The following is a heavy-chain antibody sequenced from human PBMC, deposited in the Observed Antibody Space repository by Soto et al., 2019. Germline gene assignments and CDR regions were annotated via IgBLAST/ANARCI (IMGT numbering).Heavy chain of an antibody. CDR1: GFTLSSYV. V-gene: IGHV3-30-3*01. D-gene: IGHD6-19*01. CDR2: ISYAGNDN. CDR3: ARDRQQWLEPAGGALPF. J-gene: IGHJ3*01. Sequence: GGSLRLSCAASGFTLSSYVMHWVRQAPGKGLEWVARISYAGNDNYYADSVKGRFTISRDNSKKTLYLQMTSLRADDAAVYYCARDRQQWLEPAGGALPFWGQGTMVTVSS.